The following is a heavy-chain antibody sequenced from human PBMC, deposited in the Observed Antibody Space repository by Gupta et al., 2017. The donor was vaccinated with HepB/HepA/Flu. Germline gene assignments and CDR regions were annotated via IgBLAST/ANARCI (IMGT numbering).Heavy chain of an antibody. CDR1: DFSFSRYV. V-gene: IGHV3-7*01. J-gene: IGHJ4*01. CDR2: IKQDGSDK. D-gene: IGHD2-2*01. CDR3: ASLIGDCSRPRCYSSYFAY. Sequence: EVQLVESGGRLVQPGGSLRLSCAASDFSFSRYVLRWVRQGPGKGLEWVANIKQDGSDKYYVDSVKCRVTSSRDNAKNSLYLQRNSLRAADKDVSYCASLIGDCSRPRCYSSYFAYWGQGNLVTLSS.